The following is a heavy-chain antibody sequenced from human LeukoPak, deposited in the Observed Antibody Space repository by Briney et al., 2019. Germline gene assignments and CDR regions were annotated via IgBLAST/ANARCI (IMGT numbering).Heavy chain of an antibody. CDR1: GGSISSGGYY. CDR3: AGVREVVFDY. Sequence: SETLSLTCTVSGGSISSGGYYWSWIRQHPGKGLEWIGYIYYSGSTYYNPSLKSRVTISVDTSKNQFSLKLSSVTAADTAVYYCAGVREVVFDYWGQGTLVTVSS. D-gene: IGHD2-15*01. V-gene: IGHV4-31*03. J-gene: IGHJ4*02. CDR2: IYYSGST.